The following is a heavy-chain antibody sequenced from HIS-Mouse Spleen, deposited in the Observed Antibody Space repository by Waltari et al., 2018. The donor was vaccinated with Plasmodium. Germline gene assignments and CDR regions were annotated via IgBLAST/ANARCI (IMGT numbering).Heavy chain of an antibody. CDR1: GFTFSSYS. V-gene: IGHV3-21*01. Sequence: EVQLVESGGGLVKPGGSLRLSGAASGFTFSSYSMNWDRQAPGKVLEWVSSISSSSSYIYYADSVKGRFTISRDNAKNSLYLQMNSLRAEDTAVYYCAREDILTGYYNDYWYFDLWGRGTLVTVSS. CDR2: ISSSSSYI. J-gene: IGHJ2*01. D-gene: IGHD3-9*01. CDR3: AREDILTGYYNDYWYFDL.